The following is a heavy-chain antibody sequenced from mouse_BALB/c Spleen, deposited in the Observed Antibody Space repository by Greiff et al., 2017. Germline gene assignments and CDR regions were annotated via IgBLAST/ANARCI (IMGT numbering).Heavy chain of an antibody. Sequence: VQRVESGPELVRPGASVKMSCKASGYTFTSYWMHWVKQRPGQGLEWIGMIDPSNSETRLNQKFKDKATLNVDKSSNTAYMQLSSLTSEDSAVYYCARRGVTTVVEDFDYWGQGTTLTVSS. D-gene: IGHD1-1*01. CDR3: ARRGVTTVVEDFDY. V-gene: IGHV1S127*01. CDR2: IDPSNSET. J-gene: IGHJ2*01. CDR1: GYTFTSYW.